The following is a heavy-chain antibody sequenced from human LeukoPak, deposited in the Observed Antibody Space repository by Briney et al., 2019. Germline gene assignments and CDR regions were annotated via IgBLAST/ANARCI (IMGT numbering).Heavy chain of an antibody. J-gene: IGHJ4*02. CDR2: IYPGDSDT. CDR1: GYSFTSYW. CDR3: ARRSKPYYYDSSGYFALDY. D-gene: IGHD3-22*01. Sequence: GESLKISCKGSGYSFTSYWIGWVRQMPGKGLEWMGIIYPGDSDTRYSPSFQGQVTISADKSISTAYLQWSSLKASDTAMYYCARRSKPYYYDSSGYFALDYWGQGTLVAVSS. V-gene: IGHV5-51*01.